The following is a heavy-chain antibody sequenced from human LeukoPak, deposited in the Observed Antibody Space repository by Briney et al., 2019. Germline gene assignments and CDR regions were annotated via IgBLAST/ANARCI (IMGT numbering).Heavy chain of an antibody. Sequence: GGSLRLSCAASGFTFSNYWMHWVRRGPGIGLVWVSRINGDGSITNYADSVKGRFTISRDNAKNTLDLQMNSLRAEDTAVYYCAREWGNSVLPLDYWGQGTLVTVSP. CDR2: INGDGSIT. J-gene: IGHJ4*02. CDR1: GFTFSNYW. V-gene: IGHV3-74*01. CDR3: AREWGNSVLPLDY. D-gene: IGHD3-16*01.